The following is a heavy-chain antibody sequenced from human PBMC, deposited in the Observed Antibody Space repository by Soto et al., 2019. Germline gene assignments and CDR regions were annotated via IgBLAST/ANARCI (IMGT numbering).Heavy chain of an antibody. CDR3: ARDNGKGWPYYYCGMEV. Sequence: PGGSLRLSCAASGFTFSSYGMNCVSQAPGKGLEWVAVIWHDGSNKYYADSVNGRFTISRDNSKNTLYLQMNSLRAEDTAVYYCARDNGKGWPYYYCGMEVWAQGTTVTVSS. CDR1: GFTFSSYG. CDR2: IWHDGSNK. D-gene: IGHD2-8*01. J-gene: IGHJ6*01. V-gene: IGHV3-33*01.